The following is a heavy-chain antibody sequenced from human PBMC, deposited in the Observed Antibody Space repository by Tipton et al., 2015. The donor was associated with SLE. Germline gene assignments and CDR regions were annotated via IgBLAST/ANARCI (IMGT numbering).Heavy chain of an antibody. CDR1: SGSISSSDW. CDR3: ARNGFFSLDY. V-gene: IGHV4-4*02. J-gene: IGHJ4*02. CDR2: IYRSGSA. D-gene: IGHD3/OR15-3a*01. Sequence: TLSLTCAVSSGSISSSDWWSWVRQPPGKGLEWIGEIYRSGSATYNPSLKSRVTISMDKSKDQFSLNLASVTPADTAVYYCARNGFFSLDYWGQGTLVTFSS.